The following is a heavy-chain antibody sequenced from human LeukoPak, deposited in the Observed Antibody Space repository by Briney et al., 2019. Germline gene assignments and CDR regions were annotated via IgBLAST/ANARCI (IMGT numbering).Heavy chain of an antibody. V-gene: IGHV1-69*06. CDR3: ARDLSSSSSGGVCY. CDR2: IIPIFGTA. CDR1: GGTFSSYA. D-gene: IGHD6-6*01. Sequence: GASVKVSCKASGGTFSSYAISWVRQAPGQGLEWMGGIIPIFGTANYAQKFQGRVTITADKSTSTAYMELSSLRSEDTAVYYCARDLSSSSSGGVCYWGQGTLVTVSS. J-gene: IGHJ4*02.